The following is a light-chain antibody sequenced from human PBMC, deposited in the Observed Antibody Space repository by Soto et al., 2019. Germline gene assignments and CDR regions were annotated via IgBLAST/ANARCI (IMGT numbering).Light chain of an antibody. Sequence: EIVMTQSPATLSVSPGERATLSCRASQSVSGNLAWYQQKPGQAPRLLIYGASTRATGIPARFSGSGSGTEFTLTISSLQAGDFAVYYCQQNNNWPPTFGQGTKVEIK. CDR1: QSVSGN. CDR2: GAS. V-gene: IGKV3D-15*01. CDR3: QQNNNWPPT. J-gene: IGKJ1*01.